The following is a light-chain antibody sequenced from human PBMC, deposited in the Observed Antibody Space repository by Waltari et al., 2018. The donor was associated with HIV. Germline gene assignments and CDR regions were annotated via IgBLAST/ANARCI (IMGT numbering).Light chain of an antibody. CDR1: SSDIGTYNV. V-gene: IGLV2-23*02. Sequence: QSALTQPASVSGSPGQSITISCTGTSSDIGTYNVVSWFQHHPGKAPKLMIYEDTKRPPGVSKLFSGSKSGNTASLTISGLQGDDEADYYCCSYASSTTFEVFGTVTKVTVL. CDR2: EDT. CDR3: CSYASSTTFEV. J-gene: IGLJ1*01.